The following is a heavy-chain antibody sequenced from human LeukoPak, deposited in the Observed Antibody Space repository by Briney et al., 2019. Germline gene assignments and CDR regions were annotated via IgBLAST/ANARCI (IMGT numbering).Heavy chain of an antibody. CDR1: GYSISSGYY. Sequence: SETLSLTCTVSGYSISSGYYWGWIRQPPGKGLEGIGSIYHSGSTYYNPSLKSRVTISVDTSKNQFSLKLSSVTAADTAVYYCARDPSGYDPYNIDYWGQGTLVTVSS. V-gene: IGHV4-38-2*02. D-gene: IGHD5-12*01. J-gene: IGHJ4*02. CDR3: ARDPSGYDPYNIDY. CDR2: IYHSGST.